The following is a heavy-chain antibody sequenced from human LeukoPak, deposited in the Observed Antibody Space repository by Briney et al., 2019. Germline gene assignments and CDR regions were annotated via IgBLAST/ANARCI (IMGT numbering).Heavy chain of an antibody. CDR1: GFTVNSNY. Sequence: GGSLRLSCAASGFTVNSNYMSWVRQAPGKGLEWVSVIYSGGSTYYADSVKGRFTISRDNSKNTLYLQMNSLRAEDTAVYYCARVDGYYYYYMDVWGKGTTVTVSS. CDR3: ARVDGYYYYYMDV. CDR2: IYSGGST. V-gene: IGHV3-53*01. D-gene: IGHD5-24*01. J-gene: IGHJ6*03.